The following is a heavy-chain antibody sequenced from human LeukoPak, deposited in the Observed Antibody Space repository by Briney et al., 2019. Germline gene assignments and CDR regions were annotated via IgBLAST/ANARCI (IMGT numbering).Heavy chain of an antibody. J-gene: IGHJ2*01. CDR2: IYYSGST. Sequence: SETLSLTCTVSGGSISGYYWSWIRQPPGKGLEWIGYIYYSGSTNYNPSLKSRVTISVDSSKHQFSLKLNSVTAADTAVYYCGRIDSGGHGFFDLWGRGALVTVSS. CDR1: GGSISGYY. CDR3: GRIDSGGHGFFDL. D-gene: IGHD2-15*01. V-gene: IGHV4-59*08.